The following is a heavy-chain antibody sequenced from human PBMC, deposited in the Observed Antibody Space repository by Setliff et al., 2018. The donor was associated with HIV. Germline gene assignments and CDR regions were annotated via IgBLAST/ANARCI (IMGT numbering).Heavy chain of an antibody. CDR3: ARVRYCSGGSCYGGEYWFDP. Sequence: ASVKVSCKASGYIFTSYGISWVRQAPGQGLEWMGWISAYNGSTSYAQSFQDRVTMTRDTSTSTVYMELSSLRSEDTAVYYCARVRYCSGGSCYGGEYWFDPWGQGTLVTVSS. J-gene: IGHJ5*02. CDR1: GYIFTSYG. V-gene: IGHV1-18*01. D-gene: IGHD2-15*01. CDR2: ISAYNGST.